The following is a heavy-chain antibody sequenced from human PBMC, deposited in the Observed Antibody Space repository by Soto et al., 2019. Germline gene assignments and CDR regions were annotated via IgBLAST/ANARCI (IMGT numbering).Heavy chain of an antibody. J-gene: IGHJ3*02. V-gene: IGHV4-30-2*05. Sequence: SETPSLTCAVSGGSISSGGYSWSWIRQPPGKGLEWIGYIYHSGSTYYNPSLKSRVTISVDTSKNQFSLKLSSVTAADTAVYYCARDQRRITMIGAAFDIWGQGTMVTVSS. CDR1: GGSISSGGYS. D-gene: IGHD3-22*01. CDR2: IYHSGST. CDR3: ARDQRRITMIGAAFDI.